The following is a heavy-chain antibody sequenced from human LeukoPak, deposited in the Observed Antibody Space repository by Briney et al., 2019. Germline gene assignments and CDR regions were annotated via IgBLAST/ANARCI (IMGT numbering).Heavy chain of an antibody. CDR2: ISYDGSNK. D-gene: IGHD3-10*01. J-gene: IGHJ5*02. Sequence: PGGSLRLSCAASGFTFSSYGMHWVRQAPGKGLEWVAVISYDGSNKYYADSVKGRFTISRDNSKNTLYLQMNSLRAEDTAVYYCARAGWSRGDWFDPWGQGTLVTVSS. CDR3: ARAGWSRGDWFDP. CDR1: GFTFSSYG. V-gene: IGHV3-30*03.